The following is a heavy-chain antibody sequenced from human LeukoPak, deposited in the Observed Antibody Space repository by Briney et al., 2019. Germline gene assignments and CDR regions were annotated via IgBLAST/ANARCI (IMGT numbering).Heavy chain of an antibody. V-gene: IGHV3-30-3*01. Sequence: GRSLRLSCAASGFTFSSYAMHWVRQAPGKGLEWVAVISYDGSNKYYADSVKGRFTISRDNSKNTLYLQMNSLRAEDTAVYYRASSDVGYSGSYLIFGYFDYWGQGTLVTVSS. J-gene: IGHJ4*02. CDR1: GFTFSSYA. D-gene: IGHD1-26*01. CDR2: ISYDGSNK. CDR3: ASSDVGYSGSYLIFGYFDY.